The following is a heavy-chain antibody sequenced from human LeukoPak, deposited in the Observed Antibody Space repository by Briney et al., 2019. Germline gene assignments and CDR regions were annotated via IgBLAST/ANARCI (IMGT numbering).Heavy chain of an antibody. CDR3: ARDVSITMIRGVTFDY. Sequence: SETLSLTCTVSGYSISSDYYWGWIRQPPGKGLEWIGNAYRTGSTYYNPSLTSRVTISIDTSKNQFSLKLSSVTAADTAVYYCARDVSITMIRGVTFDYWGQGALVTVSS. J-gene: IGHJ4*02. V-gene: IGHV4-38-2*02. D-gene: IGHD3-10*01. CDR1: GYSISSDYY. CDR2: AYRTGST.